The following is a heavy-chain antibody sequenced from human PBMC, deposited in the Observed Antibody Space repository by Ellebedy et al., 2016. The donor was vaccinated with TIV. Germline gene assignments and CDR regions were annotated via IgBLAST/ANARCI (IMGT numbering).Heavy chain of an antibody. Sequence: AASVKVSCKASGYTFTSYGISWVRQAPGQGLEWMGWISAYNGNTNYAQKLQGRVTMTTDTSTSTAYMELRSLRSDDTAVYYCARDNQGFYGDYGYYYYGMDVWGQGTTVTVSS. V-gene: IGHV1-18*01. D-gene: IGHD4-17*01. J-gene: IGHJ6*02. CDR1: GYTFTSYG. CDR2: ISAYNGNT. CDR3: ARDNQGFYGDYGYYYYGMDV.